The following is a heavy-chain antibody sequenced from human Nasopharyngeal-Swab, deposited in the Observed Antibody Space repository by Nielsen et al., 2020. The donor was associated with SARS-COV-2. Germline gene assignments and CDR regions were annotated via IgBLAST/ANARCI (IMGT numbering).Heavy chain of an antibody. V-gene: IGHV3-66*02. CDR1: GFTVSSNY. D-gene: IGHD2-15*01. CDR3: ARGIGKLPDGELLYYYYYYYMDV. Sequence: GGSLRLSCAASGFTVSSNYMSWVRKAQGKGLEWVSVNHSGGSTYYADSVKGRFTISRDNSKNTLYLQMNSLKAEDTAVYYSARGIGKLPDGELLYYYYYYYMDVWGKGTTVTVSS. J-gene: IGHJ6*03. CDR2: NHSGGST.